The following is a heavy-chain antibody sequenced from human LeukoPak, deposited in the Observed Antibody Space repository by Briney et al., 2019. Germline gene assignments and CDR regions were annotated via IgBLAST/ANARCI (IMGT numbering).Heavy chain of an antibody. V-gene: IGHV4-39*07. CDR1: GGSISSYY. CDR2: IYYSGST. J-gene: IGHJ4*02. Sequence: NPSETLSLTCTVSGGSISSYYWSWIRQPPGKGLEWIGSIYYSGSTYYNPSLKSRVTISVDTSKNQFSLKLSSVTAADTAVYYCAGDDYDILTGYLYFDYWGQGTLVTVSS. D-gene: IGHD3-9*01. CDR3: AGDDYDILTGYLYFDY.